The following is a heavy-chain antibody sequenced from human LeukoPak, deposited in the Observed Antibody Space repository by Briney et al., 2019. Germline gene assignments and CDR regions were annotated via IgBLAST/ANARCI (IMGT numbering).Heavy chain of an antibody. CDR2: IKSKSDDETT. Sequence: GGSLRLSCAASGFTFNNNWMTWVRQAPGKGLEWVGRIKSKSDDETTDYAAPVNGRFTISRDDSKNTLYLQMSSLKTEDTAVYYCTTSAGGYSYGSFAFDVWGQGTVVTVSS. D-gene: IGHD5-18*01. CDR3: TTSAGGYSYGSFAFDV. V-gene: IGHV3-15*01. J-gene: IGHJ3*01. CDR1: GFTFNNNW.